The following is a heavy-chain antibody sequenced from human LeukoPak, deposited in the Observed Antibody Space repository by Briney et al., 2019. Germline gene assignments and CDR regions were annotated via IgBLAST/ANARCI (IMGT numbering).Heavy chain of an antibody. CDR1: GLTFSTYP. V-gene: IGHV3-23*01. Sequence: GGSLRLSCAASGLTFSTYPMTWVRRAPGKGLEWVSAISNSGDTTYYADSVKGRLTISRDNSKNTLYLQLNSLRAEDTAVYYCAKDRGYWGQGTLVTVSS. CDR3: AKDRGY. CDR2: ISNSGDTT. J-gene: IGHJ4*02.